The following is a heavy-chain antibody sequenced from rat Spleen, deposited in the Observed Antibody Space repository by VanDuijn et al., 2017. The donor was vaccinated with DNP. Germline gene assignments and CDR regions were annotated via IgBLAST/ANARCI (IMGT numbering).Heavy chain of an antibody. CDR1: GFTFSDYA. V-gene: IGHV5-20*01. CDR2: IIYDGSNT. Sequence: EVQLVESGGGLVQPGRSLKLSCAASGFTFSDYAMAWVRQSLKMGLGWVAVIIYDGSNTHYRDSVKGRFTISRDNAKSSLYLQMDSLRSEDTATYYCTTEGDYWGQGVMVTVSS. CDR3: TTEGDY. J-gene: IGHJ2*01.